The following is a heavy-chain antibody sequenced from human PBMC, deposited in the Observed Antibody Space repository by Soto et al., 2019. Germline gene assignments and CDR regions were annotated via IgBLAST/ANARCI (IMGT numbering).Heavy chain of an antibody. CDR1: GYTFTRYG. V-gene: IGHV1-18*01. Sequence: QVQLVQSGAEVKKPGASVKVSCKASGYTFTRYGISWVRQAPGQGLEWMGWISAYNGNTNYAQKLQGRVTMTTDTSTSTAYMELRSLRSDDTAVYYCARDRVIPKGNYYYYYMDVWGKGTTVTVSS. D-gene: IGHD2-21*01. CDR2: ISAYNGNT. CDR3: ARDRVIPKGNYYYYYMDV. J-gene: IGHJ6*03.